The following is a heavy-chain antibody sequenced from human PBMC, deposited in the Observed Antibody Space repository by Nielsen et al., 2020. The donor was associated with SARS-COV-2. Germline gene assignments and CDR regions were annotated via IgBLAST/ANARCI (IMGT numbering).Heavy chain of an antibody. CDR1: GDTFKSYV. CDR2: IIPEFGTI. J-gene: IGHJ5*02. D-gene: IGHD4-17*01. CDR3: ARVGTSTVTDDS. Sequence: SVKVSCKTSGDTFKSYVIIWVRQAPGQGLEWMGGIIPEFGTIKYSQKFQGKVTITADDSTRTAFMELSSLRSEDSAVYFCARVGTSTVTDDSWGQGTLVIVSS. V-gene: IGHV1-69*13.